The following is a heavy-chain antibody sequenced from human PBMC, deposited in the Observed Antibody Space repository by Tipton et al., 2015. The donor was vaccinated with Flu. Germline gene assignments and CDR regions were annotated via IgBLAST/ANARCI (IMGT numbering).Heavy chain of an antibody. D-gene: IGHD3-16*01. Sequence: TLSLTCTVSGGSISSSSHYWGWIRQAPGRGLEWVGSIYYTGYPYYNSSLKSRLAMSIDTPKKQFSLRLSSVTAADTAVYYCAKVLFGWVESWAQGTLVTVSS. CDR3: AKVLFGWVES. CDR1: GGSISSSSHY. V-gene: IGHV4-39*07. CDR2: IYYTGYP. J-gene: IGHJ5*01.